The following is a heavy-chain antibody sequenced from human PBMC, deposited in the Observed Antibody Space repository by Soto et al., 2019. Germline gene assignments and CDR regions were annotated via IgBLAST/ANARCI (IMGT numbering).Heavy chain of an antibody. CDR2: IIPIFGTA. J-gene: IGHJ3*02. Sequence: ASVKVSCKASGGTFSSYAISWVRQAPGQGLEWMGGIIPIFGTANYAQKFQGRVTITADESTSTAYMELSSLRSEDTAVYYCARGYCSSTSCYRPHAFDIWGQGTMVTVSS. D-gene: IGHD2-2*02. V-gene: IGHV1-69*13. CDR1: GGTFSSYA. CDR3: ARGYCSSTSCYRPHAFDI.